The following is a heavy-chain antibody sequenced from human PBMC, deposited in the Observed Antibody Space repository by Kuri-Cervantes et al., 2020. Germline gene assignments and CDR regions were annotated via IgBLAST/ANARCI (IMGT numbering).Heavy chain of an antibody. Sequence: SETLSLTCTVSGGSISGCTCYWGKIRQPPGKGLEWTDIIYSSRSIYYNPSLKSRVTMSVDTSKNQFSLTLNSLTAADTAVYYCARDNYHILTGRWFDPWGQGTLVTVSS. CDR1: GGSISGCTCY. D-gene: IGHD3-9*01. CDR2: IYSSRSI. V-gene: IGHV4-39*07. J-gene: IGHJ5*02. CDR3: ARDNYHILTGRWFDP.